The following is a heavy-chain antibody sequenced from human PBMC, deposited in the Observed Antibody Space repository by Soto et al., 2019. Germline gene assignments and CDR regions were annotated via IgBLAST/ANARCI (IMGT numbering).Heavy chain of an antibody. CDR3: AHRFCTAGCYAFFDY. CDR1: GFSLSTSGVA. D-gene: IGHD2-2*01. V-gene: IGHV2-5*02. Sequence: QITLKESGPTLVKPTQTLTLTCTFAGFSLSTSGVAVGWIRQPPGKALEWLALIYWDDDKRYSPSLKSRLTIPKDTSKNQVVLTMTNMDPVDTATYYCAHRFCTAGCYAFFDYWGQGTLVTVSS. CDR2: IYWDDDK. J-gene: IGHJ4*02.